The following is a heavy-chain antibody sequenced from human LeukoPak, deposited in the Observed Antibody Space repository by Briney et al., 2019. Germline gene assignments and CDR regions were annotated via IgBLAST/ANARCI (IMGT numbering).Heavy chain of an antibody. CDR3: ARAPALGHLRRNYMDV. CDR2: INHSGST. D-gene: IGHD3/OR15-3a*01. Sequence: PSETLSLTCAVYGGSFSGYYWSWIRQPPGKGLEWIGEINHSGSTNYNPSLKSRVTISVDTSKNQFSLKLSSVTAADTAVYYCARAPALGHLRRNYMDVWGKGTTVTVSS. V-gene: IGHV4-34*01. J-gene: IGHJ6*03. CDR1: GGSFSGYY.